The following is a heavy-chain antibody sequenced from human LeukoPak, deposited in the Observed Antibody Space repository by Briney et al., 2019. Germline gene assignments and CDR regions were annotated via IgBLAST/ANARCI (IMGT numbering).Heavy chain of an antibody. J-gene: IGHJ5*02. CDR3: TTDPGQQLVLGKGFDP. CDR1: GFTFSSYG. CDR2: IKSKTDGGTT. Sequence: PGGSLRLSCAASGFTFSSYGMNWVRQAPGKGLEWVGRIKSKTDGGTTDYAAPVKGRFTISRDDSKNTLYLQMNSLKTEDTAVYYCTTDPGQQLVLGKGFDPWGQGTLVTVSS. D-gene: IGHD6-13*01. V-gene: IGHV3-15*01.